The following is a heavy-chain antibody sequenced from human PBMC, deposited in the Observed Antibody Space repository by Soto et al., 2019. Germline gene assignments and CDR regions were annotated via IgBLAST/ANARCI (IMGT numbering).Heavy chain of an antibody. D-gene: IGHD6-13*01. Sequence: EVQLLESGGGLVKPGGSLRLSCAASGFTFTSYAMSWVRQAPGKGLEWVSGITAHADRTFYADSVKGRFTVSRDNAQNTLYLQMNSLRAEDTAIYYCAKDPLSYSSSWYPNWFGPWGHASLVTVSS. J-gene: IGHJ5*02. CDR3: AKDPLSYSSSWYPNWFGP. CDR2: ITAHADRT. CDR1: GFTFTSYA. V-gene: IGHV3-23*01.